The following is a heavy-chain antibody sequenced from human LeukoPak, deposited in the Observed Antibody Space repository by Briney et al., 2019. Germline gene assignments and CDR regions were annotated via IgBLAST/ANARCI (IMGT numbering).Heavy chain of an antibody. CDR3: ARAPSYYHGSESPYFFDY. CDR1: GFSVSKNF. D-gene: IGHD3-10*01. Sequence: AGGSLGLSCVVSGFSVSKNFMNWVRQAPGKGLEWVSVIYNAGDTYYADSVKGRFTISRDNSRNSLYLQLNNLKAEDAAVYFCARAPSYYHGSESPYFFDYWGQGALVTVST. CDR2: IYNAGDT. V-gene: IGHV3-53*01. J-gene: IGHJ4*02.